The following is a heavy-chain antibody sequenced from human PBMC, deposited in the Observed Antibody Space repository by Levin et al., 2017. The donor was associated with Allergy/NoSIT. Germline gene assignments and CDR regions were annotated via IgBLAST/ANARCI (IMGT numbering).Heavy chain of an antibody. D-gene: IGHD3-10*01. J-gene: IGHJ5*02. V-gene: IGHV3-11*01. CDR2: ISSSGSTI. Sequence: GESLKISCAASGFTFSDYYMSWIRQAPGKGLGWVSYISSSGSTIYYADSVKGRFTISRDNAKNSLYLQMNSLRAEDTAVYYCARTEVLLWFGESPGWFDPWGQGTLVTVSS. CDR1: GFTFSDYY. CDR3: ARTEVLLWFGESPGWFDP.